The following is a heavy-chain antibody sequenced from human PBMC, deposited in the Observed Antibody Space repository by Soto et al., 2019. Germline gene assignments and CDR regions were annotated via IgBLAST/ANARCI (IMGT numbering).Heavy chain of an antibody. Sequence: QVLLVQSGAEVKKSGSSVKVTCKASGGTFSSYAINWVRQAPGQGLEWMGGIIPMFGTANYAENFRGRVPIAADESTITAYMELSSLTSDDAAVYYCARGYRDGYFYAMDLWCQGTTVTVSS. CDR2: IIPMFGTA. CDR1: GGTFSSYA. CDR3: ARGYRDGYFYAMDL. D-gene: IGHD2-2*02. V-gene: IGHV1-69*01. J-gene: IGHJ6*02.